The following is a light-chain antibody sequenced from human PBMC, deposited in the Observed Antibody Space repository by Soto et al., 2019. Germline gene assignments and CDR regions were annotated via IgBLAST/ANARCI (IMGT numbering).Light chain of an antibody. CDR3: CSHRCSCLAHV. CDR2: DVK. V-gene: IGLV2-11*01. CDR1: SSDIGAYNY. J-gene: IGLJ1*01. Sequence: QSALTQLLSVLETLGQSVTISCPGASSDIGAYNYVSWYQQNPDKAPKVMIYDVKKQPSADPDRFSGSKSVNTASLTISGLQAEDEADYYCCSHRCSCLAHVYGTGTK.